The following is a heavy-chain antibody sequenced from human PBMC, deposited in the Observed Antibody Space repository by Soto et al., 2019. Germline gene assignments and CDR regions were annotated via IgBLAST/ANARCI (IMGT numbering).Heavy chain of an antibody. D-gene: IGHD3-10*01. J-gene: IGHJ4*02. CDR2: ISGSGGST. CDR3: AKDRDYYGSGSYLDY. CDR1: GFTFSSYA. V-gene: IGHV3-23*01. Sequence: GGSLRLSCAASGFTFSSYAMSWVRQALGKGLEWVSAISGSGGSTYYADSVKGRFTISRDNSKNTLYLQMNSLRAEDTAVYYCAKDRDYYGSGSYLDYWGQGTLVTSPQ.